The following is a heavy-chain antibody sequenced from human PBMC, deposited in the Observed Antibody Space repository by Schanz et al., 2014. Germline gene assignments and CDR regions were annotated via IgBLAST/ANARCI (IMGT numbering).Heavy chain of an antibody. Sequence: QVQLVQSGAEVKKPGVSVKVSCKASGYTFTTYYIHWVRQAPGQGLEWMGKINPSGGSTSYAQKFQGRVTMTRDKSTSTVYMELSSLRSEDTAVYYCARDGEAAAGCDYWGQGTLVTVSS. CDR2: INPSGGST. D-gene: IGHD6-13*01. V-gene: IGHV1-46*03. CDR1: GYTFTTYY. J-gene: IGHJ4*02. CDR3: ARDGEAAAGCDY.